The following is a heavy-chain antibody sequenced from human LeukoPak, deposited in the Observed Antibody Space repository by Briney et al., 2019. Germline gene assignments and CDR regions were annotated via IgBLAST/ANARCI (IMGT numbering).Heavy chain of an antibody. CDR3: AKDVYV. D-gene: IGHD5/OR15-5a*01. J-gene: IGHJ4*02. V-gene: IGHV3-9*01. CDR1: GFTFDDYA. Sequence: GGSLRLSCAASGFTFDDYAMHWVRQAPGKGLEWVSGISWNSGSIGYADSVKGRFTISRDNAKNSLYLQMNSPRAEDTALYYCAKDVYVWGQGTLVTVSS. CDR2: ISWNSGSI.